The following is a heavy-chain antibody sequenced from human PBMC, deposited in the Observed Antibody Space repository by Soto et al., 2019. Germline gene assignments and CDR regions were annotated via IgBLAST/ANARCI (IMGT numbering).Heavy chain of an antibody. D-gene: IGHD2-15*01. Sequence: QVQLQESGPGLVKPSQTLSLTCTVSGGSISSGGYYWSWIRQHPGKGLEWIGYIYYSGSTYYNPSLKRRVTISVDTSKNQFSLKLSSVTAADTAVYYCARGRYCSGGSCYGHDAFDIWGQGTMVTVSS. J-gene: IGHJ3*02. CDR3: ARGRYCSGGSCYGHDAFDI. CDR2: IYYSGST. CDR1: GGSISSGGYY. V-gene: IGHV4-31*03.